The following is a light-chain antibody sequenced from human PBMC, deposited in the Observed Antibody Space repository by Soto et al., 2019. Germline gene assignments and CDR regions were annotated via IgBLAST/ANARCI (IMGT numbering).Light chain of an antibody. CDR2: GAS. CDR3: QQYGNSPPT. V-gene: IGKV3-20*01. J-gene: IGKJ2*01. Sequence: EIVLTQSPGTLSLSPGERATLSCWASQSVNNNDLAWYQQKPGQAPRLLIYGASRRAPGVPDRFSGSGSGTDFTLTVSRLEPEDVAVYYCQQYGNSPPTFGQGTNLGIK. CDR1: QSVNNND.